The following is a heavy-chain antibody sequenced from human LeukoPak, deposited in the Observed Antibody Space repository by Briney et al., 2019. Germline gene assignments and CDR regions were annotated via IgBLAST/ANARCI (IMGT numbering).Heavy chain of an antibody. J-gene: IGHJ3*01. CDR2: IYTSEST. CDR3: AREGIGVVGAKGAFDL. CDR1: GGSLSNYY. Sequence: PSETLSLTCTVSGGSLSNYYWSWIRQPAGKGLEWIGRIYTSESTNYNPSLKSRVTMSVDTSKNQFSLNLSSVTAADTAVYYCAREGIGVVGAKGAFDLWGQGTVVTVSS. D-gene: IGHD1-26*01. V-gene: IGHV4-4*07.